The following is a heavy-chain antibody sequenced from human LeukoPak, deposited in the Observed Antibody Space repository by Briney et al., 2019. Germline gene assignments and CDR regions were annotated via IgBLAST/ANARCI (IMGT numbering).Heavy chain of an antibody. D-gene: IGHD5-24*01. CDR1: GFTFSDYS. V-gene: IGHV3-48*04. Sequence: PGGSLRLSCAASGFTFSDYSMNWVRQAPGKGLECVSYISSDRKTTWYADSVKGRFTTSRDNAKNSVYLQMNSLRVEDTAVYYCGRGWAVDFWGQGTLVTVSS. CDR2: ISSDRKTT. J-gene: IGHJ4*02. CDR3: GRGWAVDF.